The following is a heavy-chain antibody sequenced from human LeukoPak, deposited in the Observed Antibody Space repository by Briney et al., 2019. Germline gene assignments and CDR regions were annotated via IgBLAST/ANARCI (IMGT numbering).Heavy chain of an antibody. D-gene: IGHD4-11*01. CDR1: GYSFTNYW. CDR3: ARRGEYSNELDYYFDY. CDR2: IYPGDSDT. Sequence: GESLKISCKGSGYSFTNYWIGWVRQMPGKGLEWMGIIYPGDSDTRYSPSFQGQVTISAGKSISTAYLQWSSLKASDTAMYCCARRGEYSNELDYYFDYWGQGTLVTVSS. J-gene: IGHJ4*02. V-gene: IGHV5-51*01.